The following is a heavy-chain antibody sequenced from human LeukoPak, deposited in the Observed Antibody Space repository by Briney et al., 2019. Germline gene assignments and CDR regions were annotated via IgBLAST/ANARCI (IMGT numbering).Heavy chain of an antibody. CDR1: GGSISSYY. J-gene: IGHJ6*03. Sequence: MPSETLSLTCTVSGGSISSYYWSWIRQPPGKGLERIGYIYYSGSTNYNPSLKRPITISVDTYKNQFSLKLSSVTAADTAVYYCARAYSSSNYYYYMDVWGKGTTVTVSS. CDR3: ARAYSSSNYYYYMDV. D-gene: IGHD6-6*01. V-gene: IGHV4-59*01. CDR2: IYYSGST.